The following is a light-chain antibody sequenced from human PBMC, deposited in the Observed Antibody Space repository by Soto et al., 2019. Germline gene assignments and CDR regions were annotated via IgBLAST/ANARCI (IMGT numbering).Light chain of an antibody. CDR2: RAS. Sequence: EVVMTQSPVTLSVSPGERATLSCRASQSITTNLAWYQQKPCQAPSLLIYRASTRATGVPARFSGSGSGAQFTLTINSLQSEDFAVYYCQQYNDWPPKRTFGQGTMVDFK. V-gene: IGKV3-15*01. CDR1: QSITTN. CDR3: QQYNDWPPKRT. J-gene: IGKJ1*01.